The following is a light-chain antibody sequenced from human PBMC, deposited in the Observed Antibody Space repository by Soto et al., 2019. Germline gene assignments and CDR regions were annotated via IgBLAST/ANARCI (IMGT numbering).Light chain of an antibody. CDR1: QSVTAGY. V-gene: IGKV3-20*01. CDR3: QQYGNSPT. Sequence: SGLTKYPGTLSLSPGERATLSGMASQSVTAGYFAWYQQKPGQAPRLLIYETSSRTTGIPDRFSGSGSGTDFTLTISRLEPEDFAVYYCQQYGNSPTFGQGTKVDIK. J-gene: IGKJ1*01. CDR2: ETS.